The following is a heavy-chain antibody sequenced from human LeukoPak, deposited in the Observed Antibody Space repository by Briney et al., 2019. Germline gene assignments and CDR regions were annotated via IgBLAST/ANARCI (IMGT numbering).Heavy chain of an antibody. CDR1: RFTFSSYW. J-gene: IGHJ4*02. CDR3: ARDHSGRYGTFDY. V-gene: IGHV3-74*01. CDR2: INRDGSST. Sequence: PGGALRLSCAASRFTFSSYWMPSVRQAPGKGLVLVSRINRDGSSTSYADSVKGRFTIPSDNDKHPRDLQMDSLRADDTSLYDWARDHSGRYGTFDYWGQGTLVTVSS. D-gene: IGHD1-26*01.